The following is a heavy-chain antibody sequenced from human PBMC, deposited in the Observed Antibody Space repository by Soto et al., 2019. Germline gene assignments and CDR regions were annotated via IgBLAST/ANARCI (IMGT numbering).Heavy chain of an antibody. Sequence: GGSLRLSCAASGFTFSSYSMNWVRQAPGKGLEWVSYISSSSSTIYYADSVKGRFTISRDNAKNSLYLQMNSLRAEDTAVYYCVRIAARPGPPFDYWGQGTLVTVSS. CDR3: VRIAARPGPPFDY. J-gene: IGHJ4*02. V-gene: IGHV3-48*01. D-gene: IGHD6-6*01. CDR1: GFTFSSYS. CDR2: ISSSSSTI.